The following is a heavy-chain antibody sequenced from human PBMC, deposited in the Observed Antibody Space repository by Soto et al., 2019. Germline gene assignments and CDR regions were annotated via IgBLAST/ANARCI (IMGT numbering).Heavy chain of an antibody. CDR2: ISYDGTNK. J-gene: IGHJ4*02. CDR3: ARDIYSDTYSATIDY. CDR1: GFTFSSHS. D-gene: IGHD4-4*01. Sequence: QVQLVESGAGVAQPGRSLRLSCAASGFTFSSHSMHWVRQAPGKGLEWVAVISYDGTNKYYADSVKGRFTISRDTSKSTLYLQMNSLRAEGTAVYFCARDIYSDTYSATIDYWGQGALVTVSS. V-gene: IGHV3-30-3*01.